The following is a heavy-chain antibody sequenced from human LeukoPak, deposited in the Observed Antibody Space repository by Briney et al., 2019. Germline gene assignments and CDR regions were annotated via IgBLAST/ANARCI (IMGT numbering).Heavy chain of an antibody. CDR1: GGSISSYY. V-gene: IGHV4-59*12. CDR3: ARDYSGRGYYFDY. CDR2: IYYSGST. J-gene: IGHJ4*02. Sequence: SETLSLTCTVSGGSISSYYWSWIRQPPGKGLEWIGYIYYSGSTNYNPSLKSRVTISVDRSKNQFSLKLSSVTAADTAVYYCARDYSGRGYYFDYWGQGTLVTVSS. D-gene: IGHD5-12*01.